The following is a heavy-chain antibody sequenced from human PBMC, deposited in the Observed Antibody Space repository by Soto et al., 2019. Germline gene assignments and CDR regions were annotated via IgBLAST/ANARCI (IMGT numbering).Heavy chain of an antibody. Sequence: GGSLRLSCAASGFTFSSYAMSWVRQAPGKGLEWVSAISGSGGSTYYADSVKGRFTISRDNSKNTLYLQMNSLRAEDTAVYYCAKCSLSSTTGCADYWGQGTLVTVS. CDR1: GFTFSSYA. CDR2: ISGSGGST. V-gene: IGHV3-23*01. D-gene: IGHD2-8*01. J-gene: IGHJ4*02. CDR3: AKCSLSSTTGCADY.